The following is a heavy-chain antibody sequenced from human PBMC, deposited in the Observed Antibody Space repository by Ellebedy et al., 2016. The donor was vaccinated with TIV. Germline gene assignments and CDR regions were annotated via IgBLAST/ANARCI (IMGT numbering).Heavy chain of an antibody. CDR2: IHPDGSEK. V-gene: IGHV3-7*01. Sequence: PGGSLRLFCAASGFTFSSYWMSWVRQAPGKGLEWVATIHPDGSEKYYVDSVKGRFTISRDNAKNSLYLEMNSLSAEDTAVYYCARDYYGSENWGQGTLVTVSS. CDR1: GFTFSSYW. J-gene: IGHJ4*02. D-gene: IGHD3-10*01. CDR3: ARDYYGSEN.